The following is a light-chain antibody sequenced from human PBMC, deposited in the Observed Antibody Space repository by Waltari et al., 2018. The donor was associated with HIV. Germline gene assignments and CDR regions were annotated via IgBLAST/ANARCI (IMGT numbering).Light chain of an antibody. CDR3: AAWDDSLNGWV. CDR1: SSNIKSNT. V-gene: IGLV1-44*01. CDR2: STK. J-gene: IGLJ3*02. Sequence: QSVLTQPSSASGTPGQRVAISCSGSSSNIKSNTVNWYQQLPGTAPHLLVYSTKPRPSGFPDRSSGSKSGTSASLAISGLQSEDEADYYCAAWDDSLNGWVFGGGTKLTVL.